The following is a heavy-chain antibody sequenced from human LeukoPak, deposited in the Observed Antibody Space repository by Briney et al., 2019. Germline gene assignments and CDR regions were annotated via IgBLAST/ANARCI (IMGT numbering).Heavy chain of an antibody. CDR1: GGSFSGYY. CDR2: INHSGST. D-gene: IGHD6-13*01. CDR3: ARGRAAAGRSPFGY. Sequence: SETLSLTCAVYGGSFSGYYWSWIRQPPGKGLEWIGEINHSGSTNYNPSLKSRVTISVDTSKNQFSLKLSSVTAADTAVYYCARGRAAAGRSPFGYWGQGTLVTVSS. V-gene: IGHV4-34*01. J-gene: IGHJ4*02.